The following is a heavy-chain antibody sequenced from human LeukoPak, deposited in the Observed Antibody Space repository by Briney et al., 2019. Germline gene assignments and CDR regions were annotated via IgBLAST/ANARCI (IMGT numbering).Heavy chain of an antibody. V-gene: IGHV1-2*02. CDR1: GYTFTGYY. CDR2: ISRNSGGT. Sequence: GASVKVSRKASGYTFTGYYMHWVRQAPGQGLEWMGWISRNSGGTNYTQKFQGRVTMTRDTSISTVYMELSSLRSDDTAVYYCARADLSPTYDYVWGSYRYGYFDYWGQGTLVTVSS. D-gene: IGHD3-16*02. CDR3: ARADLSPTYDYVWGSYRYGYFDY. J-gene: IGHJ4*02.